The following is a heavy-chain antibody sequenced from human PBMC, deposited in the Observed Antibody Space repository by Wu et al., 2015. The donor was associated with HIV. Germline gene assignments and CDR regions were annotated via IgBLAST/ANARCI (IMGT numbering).Heavy chain of an antibody. CDR2: IGVSNGNT. D-gene: IGHD5-12*01. CDR1: GYSFVRYS. CDR3: VRKNGYSGYYPFDL. Sequence: QVQLVQSGGVVKKPGASVKVSCKASGYSFVRYSLNWVRQAPGQGLEWMGWIGVSNGNTIYAQKFQGRVIMTTDKPTSTVYMELKSLTSDDTAIYYCVRKNGYSGYYPFDLWGQGTLVTVSS. V-gene: IGHV1-18*01. J-gene: IGHJ4*02.